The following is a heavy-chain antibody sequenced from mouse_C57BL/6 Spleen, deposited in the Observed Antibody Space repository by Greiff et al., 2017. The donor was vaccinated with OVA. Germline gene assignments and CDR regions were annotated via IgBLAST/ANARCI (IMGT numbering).Heavy chain of an antibody. Sequence: VQLQQSGAELARPGASVKLSCKASGYTFTSYGISWVKQRTVQGLEWIGEIYPRSGNTYYNEKFKGKATLTADKSSSTAYMELRSLTSEDSAVYFCARAGDSSGYFDYWGQGTTLTVSS. CDR3: ARAGDSSGYFDY. D-gene: IGHD3-2*02. V-gene: IGHV1-81*01. CDR2: IYPRSGNT. J-gene: IGHJ2*01. CDR1: GYTFTSYG.